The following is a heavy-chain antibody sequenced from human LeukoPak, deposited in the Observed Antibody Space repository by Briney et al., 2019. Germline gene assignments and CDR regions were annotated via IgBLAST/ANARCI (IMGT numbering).Heavy chain of an antibody. V-gene: IGHV4-30-4*01. Sequence: PSQTLSLTCSVFADSISSGDHYWSWIRQPPGKGLEWLGHIYYLGTTYDNPSLKSRLTLSVDTSKNQFSLRLNSVTAADTAVYFCARGGDLQIDYWGRGTLVTVSS. CDR1: ADSISSGDHY. J-gene: IGHJ4*02. CDR3: ARGGDLQIDY. D-gene: IGHD2-21*02. CDR2: IYYLGTT.